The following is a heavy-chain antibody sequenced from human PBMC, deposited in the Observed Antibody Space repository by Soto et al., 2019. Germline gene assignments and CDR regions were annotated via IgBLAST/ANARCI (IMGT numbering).Heavy chain of an antibody. CDR1: GGSISITNYY. D-gene: IGHD6-13*01. Sequence: QVQLQESGPGLVKPSQTLSLTCTVSGGSISITNYYWSWIRRHPGQGLEWIWYIYYTGHTHYNPSLKSRVTISVDTSKNQFSLKLSSVTAAATAVYYCAGGNSSRWYWFDPWGQGTLVTVSS. J-gene: IGHJ5*02. CDR2: IYYTGHT. V-gene: IGHV4-31*03. CDR3: AGGNSSRWYWFDP.